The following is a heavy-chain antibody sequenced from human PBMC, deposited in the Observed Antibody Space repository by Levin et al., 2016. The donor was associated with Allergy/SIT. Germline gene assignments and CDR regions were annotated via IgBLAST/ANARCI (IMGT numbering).Heavy chain of an antibody. J-gene: IGHJ4*02. CDR1: GFTFSNAW. Sequence: GESLKISCAASGFTFSNAWMSWVRQAPGKGLEWVGRIKSKTDGGTTDYAAPVKGRFTISRDDSKNTLYLQMNSLKTEDTAVYYCTTGLGFVVYAIDGIVGPFDYWGQGTLVTVSS. V-gene: IGHV3-15*01. CDR3: TTGLGFVVYAIDGIVGPFDY. CDR2: IKSKTDGGTT. D-gene: IGHD2-8*02.